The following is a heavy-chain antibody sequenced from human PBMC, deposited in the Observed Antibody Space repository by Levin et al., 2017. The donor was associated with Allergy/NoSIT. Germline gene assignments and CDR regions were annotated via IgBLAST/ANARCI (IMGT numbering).Heavy chain of an antibody. V-gene: IGHV4-39*01. CDR2: IYYSGST. J-gene: IGHJ4*02. D-gene: IGHD6-13*01. Sequence: SQTLSLTCTVSGGSISSSSYYWGWIRQPPWKGLEWIGSIYYSGSTYYNPSLKSRVTISVDTSKNQFSLKLSSVTAADTAVYYCTGQLVTSGEFDYWGQGTLVTVSS. CDR3: TGQLVTSGEFDY. CDR1: GGSISSSSYY.